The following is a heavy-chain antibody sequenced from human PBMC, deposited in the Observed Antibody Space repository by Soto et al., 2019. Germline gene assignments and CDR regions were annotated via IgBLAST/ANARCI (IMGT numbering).Heavy chain of an antibody. CDR3: ARDQRVVPYVVPAAGTGYYMDV. D-gene: IGHD2-2*01. Sequence: GGSLRLSCAASGFTFSSYGMHWVRPAPGKGLEWVAVIWYDGSNKYYADSVKGRFTISRDNSKNTLYLQMNSLRAEDTAVYYCARDQRVVPYVVPAAGTGYYMDVWGKGTTVTVSS. J-gene: IGHJ6*03. CDR2: IWYDGSNK. CDR1: GFTFSSYG. V-gene: IGHV3-33*01.